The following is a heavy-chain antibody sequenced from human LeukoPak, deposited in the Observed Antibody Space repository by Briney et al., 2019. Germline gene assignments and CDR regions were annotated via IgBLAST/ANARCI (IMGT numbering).Heavy chain of an antibody. CDR3: TGDQDSSGYYGPENDAFDI. D-gene: IGHD3-22*01. V-gene: IGHV3-74*01. CDR2: INSDGSST. Sequence: GGSLRLSCAASGFTFTSYWMHWVRQAPGKGLVWVSRINSDGSSTSYADSVKGRFTISRDNAKNTLYLQMNSLRAEDTAVYYCTGDQDSSGYYGPENDAFDIWGQGTMVTVSS. J-gene: IGHJ3*02. CDR1: GFTFTSYW.